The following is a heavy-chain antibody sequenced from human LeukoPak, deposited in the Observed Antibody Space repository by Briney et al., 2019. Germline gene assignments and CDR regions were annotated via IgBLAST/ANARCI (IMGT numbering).Heavy chain of an antibody. CDR1: GFTFSHAW. Sequence: GGSLRLSCAASGFTFSHAWMNWVRQAPGKGLEWVALIWYDGSNKYYTDSVKGRLTISRDNSKNTLYLQMNSLRAEDTATYYCAREGPRGNSQFDYWGQGTLVTVSS. D-gene: IGHD2/OR15-2a*01. V-gene: IGHV3-33*08. CDR3: AREGPRGNSQFDY. CDR2: IWYDGSNK. J-gene: IGHJ4*02.